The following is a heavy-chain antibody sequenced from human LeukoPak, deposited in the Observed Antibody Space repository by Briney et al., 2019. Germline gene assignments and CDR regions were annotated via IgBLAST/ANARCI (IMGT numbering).Heavy chain of an antibody. J-gene: IGHJ4*02. CDR1: GFTFSSYS. CDR2: ISSSSSYI. V-gene: IGHV3-21*01. CDR3: ARLWFGELLGY. D-gene: IGHD3-10*01. Sequence: GGSLRLSCAASGFTFSSYSMNWVRKAPGKGPEWVSSISSSSSYIYYADSVKGRFTISRDNAKNSLYLQMNSLRAEDTAVYYCARLWFGELLGYWGQGTLVTVSS.